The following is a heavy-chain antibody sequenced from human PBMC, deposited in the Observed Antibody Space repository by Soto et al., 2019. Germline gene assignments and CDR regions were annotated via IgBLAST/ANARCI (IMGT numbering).Heavy chain of an antibody. D-gene: IGHD2-2*01. CDR3: AREGVPAASDY. CDR1: GFTFSSYG. Sequence: QVQLVESGGGVVQPGRSLRLSCAASGFTFSSYGMHWVRQAPGKGLEWVAVIWYDGSNKYYADSGKGRFTISRDNSKNTLYLQMNSLRAEDTAVYYCAREGVPAASDYWGQGTLVTVSS. CDR2: IWYDGSNK. J-gene: IGHJ4*02. V-gene: IGHV3-33*01.